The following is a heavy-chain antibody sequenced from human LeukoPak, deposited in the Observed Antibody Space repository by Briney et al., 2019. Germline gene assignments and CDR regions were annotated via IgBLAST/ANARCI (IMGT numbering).Heavy chain of an antibody. J-gene: IGHJ4*02. CDR3: AKDQGTDEDYFDY. V-gene: IGHV3-9*01. Sequence: GGSLRLSCAASGFTFDDYAVHWVRQAPGKGLEWVSGISWNSGSIGYADSVKGRFTISRDNAKNSLYLQMNSLRAEDTALYYCAKDQGTDEDYFDYWGQGTLVTVSS. CDR2: ISWNSGSI. D-gene: IGHD3-10*01. CDR1: GFTFDDYA.